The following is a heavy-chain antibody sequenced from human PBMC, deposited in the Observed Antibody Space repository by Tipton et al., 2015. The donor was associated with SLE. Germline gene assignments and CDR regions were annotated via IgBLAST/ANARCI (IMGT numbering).Heavy chain of an antibody. Sequence: GLVKPSETLSLTCTVSGGSISSHYWSWIRQPPGKGLEWIGYIYYSGITNYNPSLKSRVTISVDTSKNQFSLNLSSVTAADTAFYYCAILGDFPGYWGQGPLVTVSS. V-gene: IGHV4-59*11. CDR3: AILGDFPGY. CDR1: GGSISSHY. J-gene: IGHJ4*02. CDR2: IYYSGIT. D-gene: IGHD3-3*01.